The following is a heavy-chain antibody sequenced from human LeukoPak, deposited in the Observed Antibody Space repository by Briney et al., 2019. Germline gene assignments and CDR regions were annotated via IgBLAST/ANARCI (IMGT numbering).Heavy chain of an antibody. J-gene: IGHJ4*02. CDR1: GFTFDDYA. V-gene: IGHV3-9*01. Sequence: GGSLRLSCAASGFTFDDYAMHWVRQAPGKGLEWVSGISWNSGSIGYADSVKGRFTISRDNAKNSLYLQMNSLRAEDTAVYYCARMLVVVAAVGAYWGQGTLVTVSS. D-gene: IGHD2-15*01. CDR3: ARMLVVVAAVGAY. CDR2: ISWNSGSI.